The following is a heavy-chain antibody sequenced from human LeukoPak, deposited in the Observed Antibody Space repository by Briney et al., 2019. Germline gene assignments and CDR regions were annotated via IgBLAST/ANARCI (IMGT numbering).Heavy chain of an antibody. Sequence: GGSLRLSCAASGFPFTSYWMNWVRQAPGKGLEWGANINHDGTEQYYVASVKGRFAISRDNTKNLLFLQMNGLRADDTAVYYCAKPPYINTWYSVWGQGTLVTVSS. CDR1: GFPFTSYW. J-gene: IGHJ4*02. CDR3: AKPPYINTWYSV. V-gene: IGHV3-7*03. CDR2: INHDGTEQ. D-gene: IGHD6-13*01.